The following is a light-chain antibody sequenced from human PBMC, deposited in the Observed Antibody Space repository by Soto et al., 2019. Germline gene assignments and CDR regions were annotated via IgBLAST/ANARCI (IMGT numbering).Light chain of an antibody. CDR2: GVT. V-gene: IGLV2-8*01. CDR3: SSYAGNNISLV. Sequence: QSALTQPPSASGSPGQSVTISCSGTSNDIGGFKYVSWYQQHPGKAPKLMIYGVTERPSGVPDRFSGSKSGNTASLTVSGLQAYDEADYYCSSYAGNNISLVFGTGTKLTVL. J-gene: IGLJ1*01. CDR1: SNDIGGFKY.